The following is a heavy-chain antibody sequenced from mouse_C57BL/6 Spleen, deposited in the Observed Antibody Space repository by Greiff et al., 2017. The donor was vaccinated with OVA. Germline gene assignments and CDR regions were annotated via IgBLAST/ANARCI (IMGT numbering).Heavy chain of an antibody. CDR2: IYWDDDK. Sequence: QVTLKVSGPGILQSSQTLSLTCSFSGFSLSTSGMGVSWIRQPSGKGLEWLAHIYWDDDKRYNPSLKSRLTISKDTSRNQVFLKITSVDTADTATYYCALRPDGSSYFYWYFDVWGTGTTVTVSS. D-gene: IGHD1-1*01. CDR3: ALRPDGSSYFYWYFDV. CDR1: GFSLSTSGMG. J-gene: IGHJ1*03. V-gene: IGHV8-12*01.